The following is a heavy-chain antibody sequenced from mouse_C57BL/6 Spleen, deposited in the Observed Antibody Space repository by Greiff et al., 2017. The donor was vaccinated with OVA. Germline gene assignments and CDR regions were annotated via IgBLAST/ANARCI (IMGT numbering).Heavy chain of an antibody. Sequence: QVQLQQSGAELVRPGTSVKLSCKASGYTFTSYWMHWVKQRPGQGLEWIGVIDPSDSYTNYNQKFKGKATLTVDTSSSTAYMQLSSLTSEDSAVYYCAREDYDRPWFAYWGQGTLVTVSA. J-gene: IGHJ3*01. CDR3: AREDYDRPWFAY. D-gene: IGHD2-4*01. CDR1: GYTFTSYW. CDR2: IDPSDSYT. V-gene: IGHV1-59*01.